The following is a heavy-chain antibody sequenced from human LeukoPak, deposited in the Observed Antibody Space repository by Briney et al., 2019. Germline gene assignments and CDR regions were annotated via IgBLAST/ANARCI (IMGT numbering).Heavy chain of an antibody. V-gene: IGHV3-21*01. D-gene: IGHD5-12*01. CDR3: ARDAPPNVDIVAKILGMSDDYYMDV. CDR1: GFTFSSYS. CDR2: ISSSSSYI. Sequence: GGSLRLSCAASGFTFSSYSMNWVRQAPGKGLEWVSSISSSSSYIYYADSVKGRFTISRDNAKNSLYLQMNSLRAEDTAVYYCARDAPPNVDIVAKILGMSDDYYMDVWGKGTTVTVSS. J-gene: IGHJ6*03.